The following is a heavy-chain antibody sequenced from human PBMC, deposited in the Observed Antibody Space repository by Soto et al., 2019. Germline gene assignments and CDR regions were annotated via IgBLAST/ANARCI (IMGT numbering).Heavy chain of an antibody. CDR1: GGSISNND. D-gene: IGHD5-12*01. Sequence: TSETLSLTCTVSGGSISNNDWSWIRQPPGKGLEWIGYIYDSGSTNYNPSLRGRVTISVDTSKNQFSLKLSSVTAADTAVYYCARDYLRDGYINDAFDIWGQGTMVNVSS. CDR3: ARDYLRDGYINDAFDI. V-gene: IGHV4-59*01. J-gene: IGHJ3*02. CDR2: IYDSGST.